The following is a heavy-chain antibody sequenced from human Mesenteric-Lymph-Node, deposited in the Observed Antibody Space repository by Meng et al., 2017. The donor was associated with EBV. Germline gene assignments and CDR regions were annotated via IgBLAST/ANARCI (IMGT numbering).Heavy chain of an antibody. CDR3: ARLRTTFSYYYGMDV. Sequence: QLQLQESGPGLVKPSETLSLTCTVSGGSISSSDYYWGWIRQPPGKGLEWIGTIYYSGNTYYNPSLMSRVTISVDTSKNQFSLKLSSVTAADTAVYYCARLRTTFSYYYGMDVWGQGTTVTVSS. CDR2: IYYSGNT. D-gene: IGHD1-1*01. J-gene: IGHJ6*02. V-gene: IGHV4-39*01. CDR1: GGSISSSDYY.